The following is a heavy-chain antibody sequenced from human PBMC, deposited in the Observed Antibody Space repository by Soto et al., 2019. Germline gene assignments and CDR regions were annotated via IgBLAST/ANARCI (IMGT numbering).Heavy chain of an antibody. Sequence: SETLSLTCTVSGGSISSGGYYWSWIRQHPGKGLEWIGYIYYSGSTNYNPSLKSRVTISVDTSENQFSLKLSSVTAADTAVYYCARRLYCSSTSCQEFYYGMDVWGQGITVTV. CDR2: IYYSGST. V-gene: IGHV4-61*08. D-gene: IGHD2-2*01. CDR3: ARRLYCSSTSCQEFYYGMDV. CDR1: GGSISSGGYY. J-gene: IGHJ6*02.